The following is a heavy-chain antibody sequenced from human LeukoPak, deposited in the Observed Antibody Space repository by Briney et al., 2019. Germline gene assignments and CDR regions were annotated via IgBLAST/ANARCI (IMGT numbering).Heavy chain of an antibody. CDR3: PTDSRRLLFDYQCERTPDATGYL. CDR1: GFTFDDYA. Sequence: GSLRLACAASGFTFDDYAMRWVRQAPGKGLEWVSLISWEGGSTYYADSVKGRFTISRDNSKNSLYLQMNSLRAEHTALYYDPTDSRRLLFDYQCERTPDATGYLWGQGTMVTVSS. CDR2: ISWEGGST. D-gene: IGHD3-9*01. J-gene: IGHJ3*01. V-gene: IGHV3-43D*04.